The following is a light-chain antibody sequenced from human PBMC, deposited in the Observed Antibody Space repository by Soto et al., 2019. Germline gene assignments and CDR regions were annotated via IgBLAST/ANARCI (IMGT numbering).Light chain of an antibody. CDR2: DVS. CDR1: SSDIGAYDY. J-gene: IGLJ1*01. CDR3: NSYTRSSSVYV. V-gene: IGLV2-14*03. Sequence: QSALTQPVSVSGSPGQSITISCTGTSSDIGAYDYVSWYQHHPGKVPKFIIYDVSKRPSGVSNRFSGSKSGNTASLTISGLQAEDEADYYCNSYTRSSSVYVFGTGTKVTVL.